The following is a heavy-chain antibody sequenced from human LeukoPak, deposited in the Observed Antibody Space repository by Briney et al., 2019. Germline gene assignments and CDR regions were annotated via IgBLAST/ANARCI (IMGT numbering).Heavy chain of an antibody. CDR2: IPSTGSPI. V-gene: IGHV3-48*01. CDR3: TTFYYYDSGGYYYFDY. J-gene: IGHJ4*02. Sequence: PGGSLRLSCAASGFTFSYYSINWVRQAPGKGLEWVSYIPSTGSPIYYADSVKGRFTASRDNAKNSLYLQMSSLRAEDTAVYYCTTFYYYDSGGYYYFDYWGPGTLVTVSS. CDR1: GFTFSYYS. D-gene: IGHD3-22*01.